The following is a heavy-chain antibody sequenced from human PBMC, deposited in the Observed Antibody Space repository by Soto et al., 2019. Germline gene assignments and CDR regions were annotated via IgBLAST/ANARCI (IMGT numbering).Heavy chain of an antibody. CDR2: IDHSGST. Sequence: QVQLQESGPGLVKPSWTLSLTCAVSGGSLSSSNWWSWVRQPPGKGLEWIGEIDHSGSTNYNTSLKSRVTISVAKSKNPCSPKLSSVTAAATAVSFCARVEKVAATRYYFDYWGQGTLVTVSS. CDR1: GGSLSSSNW. D-gene: IGHD2-15*01. J-gene: IGHJ4*02. CDR3: ARVEKVAATRYYFDY. V-gene: IGHV4-4*02.